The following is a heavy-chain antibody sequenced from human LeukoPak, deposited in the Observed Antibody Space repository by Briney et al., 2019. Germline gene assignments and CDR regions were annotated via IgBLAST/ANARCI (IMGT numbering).Heavy chain of an antibody. D-gene: IGHD3-3*01. V-gene: IGHV3-21*04. CDR2: ISSSSSYI. CDR3: ARSYYDFWSGYYPPYYYYGMDV. J-gene: IGHJ6*02. Sequence: GGSLRLSCAASGFTFSSYSMNWVRQAPGKGLEWVSSISSSSSYIYYADSVKGRFTISRDNAKNSLYLQMNSLRAEDTAVYYCARSYYDFWSGYYPPYYYYGMDVWGQGTTVTVSS. CDR1: GFTFSSYS.